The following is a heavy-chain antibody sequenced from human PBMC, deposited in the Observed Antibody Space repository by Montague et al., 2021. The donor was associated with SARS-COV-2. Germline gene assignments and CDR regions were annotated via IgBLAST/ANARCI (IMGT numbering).Heavy chain of an antibody. Sequence: SETLSLTCTVSGGSINYYYWHWLRQSAGKGLEWIGRIYSSGNTNSNPSLESRVIMSVDSSQNQFSLKLNSVTAADTAVYYCARGDHPTPASWYFFDSWGQGALVTVSS. CDR1: GGSINYYY. CDR2: IYSSGNT. D-gene: IGHD6-13*01. V-gene: IGHV4-4*07. CDR3: ARGDHPTPASWYFFDS. J-gene: IGHJ4*02.